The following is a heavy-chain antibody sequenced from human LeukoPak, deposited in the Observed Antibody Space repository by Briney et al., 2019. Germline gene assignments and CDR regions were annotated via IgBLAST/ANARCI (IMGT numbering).Heavy chain of an antibody. CDR2: ISAYNGNT. CDR3: ARETGSGWYGWFDP. V-gene: IGHV1-18*01. D-gene: IGHD6-13*01. CDR1: GYTFTTYG. J-gene: IGHJ5*02. Sequence: ASVKVSCTASGYTFTTYGISWVRQAPGQGLEWMGWISAYNGNTNYAQKLQGRVTMTTDTSTSTAYMELRRLRSDDTAVYYCARETGSGWYGWFDPWGQGTLVAVSS.